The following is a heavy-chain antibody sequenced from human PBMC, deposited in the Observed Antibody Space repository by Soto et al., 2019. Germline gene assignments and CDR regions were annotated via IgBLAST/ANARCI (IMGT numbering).Heavy chain of an antibody. Sequence: LRLSCAASGFTFSNYGMHWVRQTPCKGLEWVALILYDGSNKYYADSVKGRFTISRDNSKNTLYLQVSSLRAEDTAVYYCAKSRDAYNFYFYYGMDVWGQGTTVTVSS. CDR3: AKSRDAYNFYFYYGMDV. D-gene: IGHD2-2*01. CDR2: ILYDGSNK. J-gene: IGHJ6*02. V-gene: IGHV3-30*18. CDR1: GFTFSNYG.